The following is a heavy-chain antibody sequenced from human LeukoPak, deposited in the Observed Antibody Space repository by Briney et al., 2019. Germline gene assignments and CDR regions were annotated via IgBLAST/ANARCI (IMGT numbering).Heavy chain of an antibody. J-gene: IGHJ2*01. V-gene: IGHV3-73*01. D-gene: IGHD4-17*01. CDR1: GFIFSDWA. CDR3: TRLADYDDSRNWYFDL. CDR2: IRSKAGSYAT. Sequence: PGGSLKLSCAASGFIFSDWAIHWVRQASGKGLEWVGRIRSKAGSYATLHPASVKGRFAISREDSENTAYLQMNSLKTEDTAVYYCTRLADYDDSRNWYFDLWGRGTLVTVSS.